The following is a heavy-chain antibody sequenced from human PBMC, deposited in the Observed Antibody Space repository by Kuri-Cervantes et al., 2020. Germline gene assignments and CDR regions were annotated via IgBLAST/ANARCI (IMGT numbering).Heavy chain of an antibody. CDR2: ISGSGGST. J-gene: IGHJ6*02. V-gene: IGHV3-23*01. CDR3: ARDPYGMDV. Sequence: GESLKISCAASGFTFSSYAMSWVRQAPGKGLEWVSAISGSGGSTYYADSVKGRFTISRENAKNSLYLQMNSLRDEDTAVYYCARDPYGMDVWGQGTTVTVSS. CDR1: GFTFSSYA.